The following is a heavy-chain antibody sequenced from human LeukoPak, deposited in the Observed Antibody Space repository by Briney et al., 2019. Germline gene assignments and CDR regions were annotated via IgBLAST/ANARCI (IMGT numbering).Heavy chain of an antibody. V-gene: IGHV3-23*01. CDR1: GFTFSSYA. CDR2: ISGSGGST. D-gene: IGHD3-22*01. Sequence: GGSLRLSCAASGFTFSSYAMSWVRQAPGKGLEWVSAISGSGGSTYYADSVKGRFTISRDNSKNTLYLQMNSLRAEDTAVYYCAKDEGHYDSSGYSDYWGQGTLVTVSS. J-gene: IGHJ4*02. CDR3: AKDEGHYDSSGYSDY.